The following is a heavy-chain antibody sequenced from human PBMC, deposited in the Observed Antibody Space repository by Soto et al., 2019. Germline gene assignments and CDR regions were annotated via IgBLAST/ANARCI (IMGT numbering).Heavy chain of an antibody. D-gene: IGHD1-7*01. V-gene: IGHV3-9*01. CDR3: ALSRDWNYYFDY. J-gene: IGHJ4*02. CDR2: ISWNSGSI. Sequence: GGSLRLSCAASGFTFDDYAMHWVRQAPGKGLEWVSGISWNSGSIGYADSVKGRFTISRDNAKNSLYLQMNSLRAEDSALYYCALSRDWNYYFDYWGQGTLVTVSS. CDR1: GFTFDDYA.